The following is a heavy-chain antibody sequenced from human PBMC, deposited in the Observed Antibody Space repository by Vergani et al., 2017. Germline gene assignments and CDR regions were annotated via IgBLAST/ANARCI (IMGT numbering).Heavy chain of an antibody. D-gene: IGHD3-10*01. J-gene: IGHJ6*03. V-gene: IGHV1-69*18. CDR2: IIPIFGTA. CDR3: ARARVLAARFGEFDMDV. Sequence: QVQLVQSGAEVKKPGSSVKVSCKASGGTFSSYAISWVRQAPGQGLEWMGRIIPIFGTANYAQKFQGRVTITADESTSTAYMELSSLRSEDTTVYYCARARVLAARFGEFDMDVWGKGTTVTVSS. CDR1: GGTFSSYA.